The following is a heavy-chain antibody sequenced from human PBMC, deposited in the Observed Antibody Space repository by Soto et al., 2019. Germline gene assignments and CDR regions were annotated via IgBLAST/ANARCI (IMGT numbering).Heavy chain of an antibody. CDR2: ISAYNGNT. CDR3: ASQSSSTSCYVGNYYYYGMDV. J-gene: IGHJ6*02. Sequence: ASVKVSCKASGYTFTSYGISWVRQAPGQGLEWMGWISAYNGNTNYAQKLQGRVTMTTDTSTSTAYMELRSLRSDDTAVYYCASQSSSTSCYVGNYYYYGMDVWGQGTTVTVSS. D-gene: IGHD2-2*01. V-gene: IGHV1-18*01. CDR1: GYTFTSYG.